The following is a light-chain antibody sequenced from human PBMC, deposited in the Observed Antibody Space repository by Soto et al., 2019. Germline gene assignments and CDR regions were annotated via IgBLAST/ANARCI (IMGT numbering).Light chain of an antibody. J-gene: IGLJ1*01. Sequence: QSALTQPASVSGSPGQSITISCTGTSSDVGGYNYVSWYQQHPGRAPKLIIYDVTNRPSGISNRFSGSKSGNTASLTISGLQTEEEADYYCISFTSRHIYVFGTGTKVTVL. V-gene: IGLV2-14*03. CDR2: DVT. CDR3: ISFTSRHIYV. CDR1: SSDVGGYNY.